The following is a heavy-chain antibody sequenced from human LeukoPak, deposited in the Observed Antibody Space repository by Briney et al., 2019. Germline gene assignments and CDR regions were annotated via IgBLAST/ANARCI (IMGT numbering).Heavy chain of an antibody. J-gene: IGHJ4*02. Sequence: SETLSLTCTVSGGSISSGSYYWSWIRQPAGKGLEWIGRIYTSGSTNYNPSLKSRVTISVDTSKNQFSLKLSSVTAADTAVYYCARLTGDVDYWGQGTLVTVSS. V-gene: IGHV4-61*02. CDR3: ARLTGDVDY. CDR2: IYTSGST. D-gene: IGHD7-27*01. CDR1: GGSISSGSYY.